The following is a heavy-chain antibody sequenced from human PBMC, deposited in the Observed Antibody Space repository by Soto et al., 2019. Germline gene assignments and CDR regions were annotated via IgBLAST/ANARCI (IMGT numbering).Heavy chain of an antibody. J-gene: IGHJ4*02. CDR2: ISYDGSNK. D-gene: IGHD6-19*01. CDR1: FSSYR. CDR3: AKEGAMVAVAGRDFDY. V-gene: IGHV3-30*18. Sequence: FSSYRLLSISQAPGKGLEGVAVISYDGSNKYYADSVKGRFNRSKNNSKNTLYLQMNCVRAEDTAVYYCAKEGAMVAVAGRDFDYWGQGTLVTVSS.